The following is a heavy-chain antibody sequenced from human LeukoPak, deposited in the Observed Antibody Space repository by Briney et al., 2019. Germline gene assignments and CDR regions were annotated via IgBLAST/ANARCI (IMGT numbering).Heavy chain of an antibody. CDR1: GGSISSSNW. J-gene: IGHJ4*02. CDR3: ARDPASGYNTKRYYFDY. Sequence: PSETLSLTCAVSGGSISSSNWWSWVRQPPGKGLEWIGYIYYSGSTYYNLSLKSRVTISVDTSKNQFSLKLTSVTAADTAVYFCARDPASGYNTKRYYFDYWGQGTLVTVSS. CDR2: IYYSGST. D-gene: IGHD1-14*01. V-gene: IGHV4-4*02.